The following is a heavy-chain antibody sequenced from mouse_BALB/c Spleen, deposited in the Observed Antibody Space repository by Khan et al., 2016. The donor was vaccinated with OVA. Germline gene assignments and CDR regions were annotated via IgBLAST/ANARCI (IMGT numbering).Heavy chain of an antibody. CDR2: ISYSGNT. J-gene: IGHJ2*01. Sequence: DVQLQESGPGLVKPSQSLSLTCTVTGFSITSDYAWNWIRQFPGNKLEWMGYISYSGNTKYNPSLKSRISITRDTSKNQFFLQWNSVTIEDTATYYCARVYGGDFDYWGQGTTLTVSS. D-gene: IGHD1-1*01. CDR3: ARVYGGDFDY. V-gene: IGHV3-2*02. CDR1: GFSITSDYA.